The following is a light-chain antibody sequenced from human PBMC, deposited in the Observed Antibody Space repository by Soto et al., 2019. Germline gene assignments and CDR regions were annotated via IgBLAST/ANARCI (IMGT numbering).Light chain of an antibody. V-gene: IGLV2-23*02. Sequence: QSALTQPASVSGSPGQSITISCTGTSSDVGSYNLVSWYQQHPGKAPKLIIYDVTKRPSGVPNRFSGSKSGNTASLTISGLQAEDEAEYCCCSYAGRSTLVFGGGTKLTVL. CDR3: CSYAGRSTLV. CDR2: DVT. CDR1: SSDVGSYNL. J-gene: IGLJ2*01.